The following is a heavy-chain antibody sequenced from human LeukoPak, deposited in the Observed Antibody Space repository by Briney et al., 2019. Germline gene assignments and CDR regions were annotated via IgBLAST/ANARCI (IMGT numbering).Heavy chain of an antibody. CDR3: ARDDGYCSSTSCYERAFDI. Sequence: GGSLRLSCAAPGFTASSNYMSWVRKAPGKGLEWVSGIYSGGSTYYADSVKGRFTISRDNSKNTLYLQMNSLRAEDTAVYYCARDDGYCSSTSCYERAFDIWGQGTMVTVSS. V-gene: IGHV3-66*01. J-gene: IGHJ3*02. CDR1: GFTASSNY. D-gene: IGHD2-2*03. CDR2: IYSGGST.